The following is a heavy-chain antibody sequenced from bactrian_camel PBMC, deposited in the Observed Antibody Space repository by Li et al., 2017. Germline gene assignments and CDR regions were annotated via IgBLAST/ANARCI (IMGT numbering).Heavy chain of an antibody. CDR1: GYFVARSC. CDR2: IDSDGGT. V-gene: IGHV3S53*01. CDR3: AVRPGSFCVPGVRVRDFVY. D-gene: IGHD6*01. Sequence: QVQLVESGGGSVQAGGSLRLSCEASGYFVARSCMGWIRQAPMKEREAVAAIDSDGGTTYADSVKGRFTISQDNAKNTAYLQMNSLVPEDTAMYYCAVRPGSFCVPGVRVRDFVYWGQGTQVTVS. J-gene: IGHJ6*01.